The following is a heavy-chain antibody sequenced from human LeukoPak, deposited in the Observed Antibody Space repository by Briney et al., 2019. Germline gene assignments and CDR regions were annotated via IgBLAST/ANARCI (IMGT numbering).Heavy chain of an antibody. CDR3: ARDGRYSSSWHQYYYYMDV. CDR2: MQYDGSVE. V-gene: IGHV3-30*02. J-gene: IGHJ6*03. Sequence: PGGSLRLSCAVSGFSLSNYGIHWVRQAPGKGLEWVTFMQYDGSVEFYADSVKGRFTMSRDNSRNTAFLQMSGLRSEDTAVYYCARDGRYSSSWHQYYYYMDVWGKGTTVTVSS. CDR1: GFSLSNYG. D-gene: IGHD6-13*01.